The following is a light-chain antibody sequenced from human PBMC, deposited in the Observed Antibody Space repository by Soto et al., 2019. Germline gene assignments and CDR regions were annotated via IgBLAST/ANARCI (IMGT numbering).Light chain of an antibody. J-gene: IGKJ1*01. CDR3: QHYNNWPPWT. CDR1: QSISSN. Sequence: EIVMTQSPATLSVSPGERATLSCRASQSISSNLAWYQQKPGQAPRLLIYGASTRATGIPARFSGSGSGTGFTLTISGLQSEDFAVYYCQHYNNWPPWTFGQGTKVEIK. CDR2: GAS. V-gene: IGKV3-15*01.